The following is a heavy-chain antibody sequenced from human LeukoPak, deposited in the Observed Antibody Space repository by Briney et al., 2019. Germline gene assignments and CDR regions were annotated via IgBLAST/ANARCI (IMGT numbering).Heavy chain of an antibody. Sequence: SETLSLTCTVSGGSISSYYWSWIRQPPGKGLEWIGYIYYSGSTYYNPSLKSRVTISVDRSKNQFSLKLSSVTAADTAVYYCARSTAMVNFDYWGQGTLVTVSS. CDR1: GGSISSYY. J-gene: IGHJ4*02. CDR2: IYYSGST. V-gene: IGHV4-59*12. CDR3: ARSTAMVNFDY. D-gene: IGHD5-18*01.